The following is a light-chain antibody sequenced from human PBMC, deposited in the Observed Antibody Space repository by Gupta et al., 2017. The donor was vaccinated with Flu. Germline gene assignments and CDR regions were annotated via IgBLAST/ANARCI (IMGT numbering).Light chain of an antibody. J-gene: IGLJ2*01. V-gene: IGLV3-19*01. CDR3: NSRDSSDNHQAV. CDR1: SLRAYY. Sequence: VPVRLGPPDNLNTQGDSLRAYYASWYQQKPGQAPLLVMYAKNNRPSGIPDRFSGSSSGNTASLTITGAQAEDEADYYCNSRDSSDNHQAVFGGGTKLTVL. CDR2: AKN.